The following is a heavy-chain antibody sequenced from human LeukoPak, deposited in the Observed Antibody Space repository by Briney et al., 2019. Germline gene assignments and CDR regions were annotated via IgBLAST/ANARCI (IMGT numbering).Heavy chain of an antibody. J-gene: IGHJ3*02. CDR2: INPNSGGT. CDR1: GYTFTGYY. V-gene: IGHV1-2*02. CDR3: ARNRGYCSGGSCTLAAFDI. D-gene: IGHD2-15*01. Sequence: ASVKVSCKASGYTFTGYYMHWVRQAPGQGLEWMGWINPNSGGTNYAQKFQGRVTIIRDTSASTAYMELSSLRSEDMAVYYCARNRGYCSGGSCTLAAFDIWGQGTMVTVSS.